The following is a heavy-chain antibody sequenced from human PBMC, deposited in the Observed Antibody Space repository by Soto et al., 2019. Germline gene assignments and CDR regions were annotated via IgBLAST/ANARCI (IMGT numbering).Heavy chain of an antibody. CDR2: ISYDGSNK. CDR3: AKDGMGHSQKYYFDY. CDR1: GFTFSSYG. V-gene: IGHV3-30*18. Sequence: QPCWCLRLSCAASGFTFSSYGMHWVRQAPGKGLEWVAVISYDGSNKYYADSVKGRFTISRDNSKNTLYLQMNSLRAEDTAVYYCAKDGMGHSQKYYFDYWGQGTLVTVSS. J-gene: IGHJ4*02. D-gene: IGHD1-20*01.